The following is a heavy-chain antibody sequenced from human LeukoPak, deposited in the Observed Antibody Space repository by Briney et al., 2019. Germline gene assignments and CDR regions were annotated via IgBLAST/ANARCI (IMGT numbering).Heavy chain of an antibody. CDR1: GFSFSNYA. D-gene: IGHD6-19*01. CDR3: AKGLSSGWNLKGSDY. CDR2: ISGSGGST. J-gene: IGHJ4*02. Sequence: GGSLRLSCAASGFSFSNYALTWVRQAQGKGLEGSSRISGSGGSTFYEDSGKGRFPISRDKSRDNSKNTVYLQMNSLRAEDTAVYYCAKGLSSGWNLKGSDYWGQGTLGTVSS. V-gene: IGHV3-23*01.